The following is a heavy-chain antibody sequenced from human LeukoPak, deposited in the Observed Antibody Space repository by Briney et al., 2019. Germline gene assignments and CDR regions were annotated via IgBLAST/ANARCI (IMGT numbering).Heavy chain of an antibody. D-gene: IGHD6-13*01. Sequence: SETLSLTCTVSGGSISSFYWSWIRQPPGKGLEWIGYIYYSGSINYNSSLKSRVTISVDTSKNQFSLNLKSVTAADTAVYFCARHHSTGLDPWGQGTLVTVSS. V-gene: IGHV4-59*08. CDR1: GGSISSFY. CDR3: ARHHSTGLDP. J-gene: IGHJ5*02. CDR2: IYYSGSI.